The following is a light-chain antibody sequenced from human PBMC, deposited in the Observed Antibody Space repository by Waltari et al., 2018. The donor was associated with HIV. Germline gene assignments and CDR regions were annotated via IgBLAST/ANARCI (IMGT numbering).Light chain of an antibody. CDR1: SSNLGAGFD. J-gene: IGLJ2*01. V-gene: IGLV1-40*01. CDR2: ANN. CDR3: QSYDSSFSGAV. Sequence: QSVLTQPPSVSGAPGQRVTVSCTGSSSNLGAGFDVHWYQQIPGTAPKPLIYANNRRPSGVPDRFSGSKSGATASLAITGLQPEDEADYYCQSYDSSFSGAVFGGGTKLTVL.